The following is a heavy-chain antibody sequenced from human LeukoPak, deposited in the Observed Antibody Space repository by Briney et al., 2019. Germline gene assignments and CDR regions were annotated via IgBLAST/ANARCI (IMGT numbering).Heavy chain of an antibody. D-gene: IGHD2-21*02. J-gene: IGHJ4*02. Sequence: GGSLRLSCAASGFSFSTYGMHWIRQAPGKGLEWVAVISYDGRDKYYADSVKGRFTISRDKSENALYLQMSSLRPEGTAVYYCAKGPEEVTGYYFDYWGQGTLVTVSS. CDR2: ISYDGRDK. V-gene: IGHV3-30*18. CDR1: GFSFSTYG. CDR3: AKGPEEVTGYYFDY.